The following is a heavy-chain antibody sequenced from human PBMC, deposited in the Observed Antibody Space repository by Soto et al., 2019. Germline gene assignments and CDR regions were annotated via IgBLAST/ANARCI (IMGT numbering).Heavy chain of an antibody. J-gene: IGHJ4*02. CDR2: IDPSGART. CDR3: ATIIISGDHGDY. D-gene: IGHD2-21*02. V-gene: IGHV1-46*03. CDR1: GYTFISYY. Sequence: QVQVQQSGAEVKEPGASVRISCKASGYTFISYYMHWVRQAPGQGLEWMGIIDPSGARTTYAQRFRGRVTMTWDTSRSTVYMDMTSLRPDDTAFYFCATIIISGDHGDYLGQGPVVSVSS.